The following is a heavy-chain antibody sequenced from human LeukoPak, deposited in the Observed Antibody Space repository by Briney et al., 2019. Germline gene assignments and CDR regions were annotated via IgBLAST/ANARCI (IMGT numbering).Heavy chain of an antibody. CDR1: GFTFSSYS. D-gene: IGHD6-19*01. CDR2: ISSSSSYI. CDR3: AREGKVAVRYYFDY. Sequence: GGSLRLSCAASGFTFSSYSMNWVRQAPGKGLEWVSSISSSSSYIYYADSVKGRFTISRDNAKNSLYLQMNSLRAEDTAAYYCAREGKVAVRYYFDYWGQGTLVTVSS. V-gene: IGHV3-21*01. J-gene: IGHJ4*02.